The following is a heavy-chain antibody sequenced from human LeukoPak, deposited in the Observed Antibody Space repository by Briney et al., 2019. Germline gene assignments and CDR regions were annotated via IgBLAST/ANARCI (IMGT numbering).Heavy chain of an antibody. CDR1: GGSISSGGYS. D-gene: IGHD2-2*01. V-gene: IGHV4-30-2*01. CDR3: ARGDVSSVSPFDY. CDR2: IYHSGST. Sequence: PSETLSLTCAVSGGSISSGGYSWSWIRQPPGKGLEWIGYIYHSGSTYYNPSLKSRVTISVDRSKNQFSLKLSSVTAADTAVYYCARGDVSSVSPFDYWGQGTLVTVSS. J-gene: IGHJ4*02.